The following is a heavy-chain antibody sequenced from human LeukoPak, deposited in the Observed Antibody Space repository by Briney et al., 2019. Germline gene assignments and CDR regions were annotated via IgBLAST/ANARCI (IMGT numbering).Heavy chain of an antibody. D-gene: IGHD2-15*01. CDR3: ARKNPRTNVVVAVPRHWFDP. Sequence: SETLSLTCAAYGGSFSGYYWSWIRQPPGKGLEWIGEIHHSGSTNYNPSLKSRVTISVDTSRNQFSLKLSSVTAADTAVYYCARKNPRTNVVVAVPRHWFDPWGQGTLVNVFS. CDR2: IHHSGST. V-gene: IGHV4-34*01. CDR1: GGSFSGYY. J-gene: IGHJ5*02.